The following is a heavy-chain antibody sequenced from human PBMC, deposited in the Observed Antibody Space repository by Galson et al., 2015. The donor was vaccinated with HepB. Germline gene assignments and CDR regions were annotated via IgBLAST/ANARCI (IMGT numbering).Heavy chain of an antibody. CDR1: GGTFSSFT. V-gene: IGHV1-69*02. CDR2: IIPVLDIT. Sequence: AVKVSCKASGGTFSSFTISWVRQAPGQGLEWMGRIIPVLDITNYAQNLQGRVTITADISTGTAYMELSSLGSEDTAVYYCARAAGGGGSFYFDYWGQGPLVTVSS. D-gene: IGHD2-8*02. CDR3: ARAAGGGGSFYFDY. J-gene: IGHJ4*02.